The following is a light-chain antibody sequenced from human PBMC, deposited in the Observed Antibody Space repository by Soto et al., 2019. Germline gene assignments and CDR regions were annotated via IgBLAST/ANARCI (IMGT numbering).Light chain of an antibody. CDR1: QSVSST. J-gene: IGKJ4*01. CDR3: QQYYQWPLT. CDR2: GTS. Sequence: EIVMTQSPATLSVSPGERATLSCRASQSVSSTLAWYQQIPGQAPRLLIYGTSTRATGIPARFSGSGSGTEFTLTISSLQSEDVAFYYCQQYYQWPLTFGGGTKVEVK. V-gene: IGKV3-15*01.